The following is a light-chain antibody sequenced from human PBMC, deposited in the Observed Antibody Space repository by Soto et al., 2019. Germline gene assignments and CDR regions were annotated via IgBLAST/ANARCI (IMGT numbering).Light chain of an antibody. CDR2: GAA. CDR1: QSVSSSY. V-gene: IGKV3-20*01. J-gene: IGKJ4*01. Sequence: EIVLTQSPGTLPLSPGERATLSCRASQSVSSSYLAWYQQKPGQAPRLLIYGAASRATGIPDRLGGSGSGTDFTLTISRVVAEDSAVYYCKQYGCASLLIFCGGTKVEIK. CDR3: KQYGCASLLI.